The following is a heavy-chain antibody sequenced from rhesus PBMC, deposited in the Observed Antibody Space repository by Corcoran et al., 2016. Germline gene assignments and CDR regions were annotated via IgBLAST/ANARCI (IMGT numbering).Heavy chain of an antibody. CDR2: ISVSSGST. V-gene: IGHV4-65*01. CDR1: GGSVSSSNW. CDR3: ARSYGSSPSAEYFEF. J-gene: IGHJ1*01. D-gene: IGHD4-29*01. Sequence: QVQLQESGPGLVKPSETLSLTCAASGGSVSSSNWWSWIRQPPEKGLEWIGYISVSSGSTYYNPSLKSRFTFSTDTSKNQFSLKLSSVTAADTAVYYWARSYGSSPSAEYFEFWGQCALVTVSS.